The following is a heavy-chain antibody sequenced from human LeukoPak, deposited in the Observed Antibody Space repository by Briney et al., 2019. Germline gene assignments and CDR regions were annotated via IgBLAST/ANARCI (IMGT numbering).Heavy chain of an antibody. Sequence: GGSLRLSCSASGFTFRNYALHWVRQAPGKGPEYVSGVTHNGGATYYADSVKGRFTTSRDNSKNTLYLQMSSLILEDTAVYYCVKDAIAVSGMGDLDFWGQGTLVSVSS. V-gene: IGHV3-64D*09. CDR2: VTHNGGAT. CDR3: VKDAIAVSGMGDLDF. D-gene: IGHD6-19*01. J-gene: IGHJ4*02. CDR1: GFTFRNYA.